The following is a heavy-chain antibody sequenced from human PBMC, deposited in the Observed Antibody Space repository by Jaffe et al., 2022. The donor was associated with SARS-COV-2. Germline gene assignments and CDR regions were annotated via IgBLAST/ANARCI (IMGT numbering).Heavy chain of an antibody. CDR3: ARDMGRTSSGPIHY. CDR1: GFTFSNYV. J-gene: IGHJ4*02. V-gene: IGHV3-33*01. Sequence: QVQLVESGGGVVQPGRSLRLSCAASGFTFSNYVMHWVRQTPGKGLEWVAVLWADGSSEYYADSVRGRFTISRDNARNILYLQMNSLRVDDMGIYYCARDMGRTSSGPIHYWGPGTRVTVTS. CDR2: LWADGSSE. D-gene: IGHD6-6*01.